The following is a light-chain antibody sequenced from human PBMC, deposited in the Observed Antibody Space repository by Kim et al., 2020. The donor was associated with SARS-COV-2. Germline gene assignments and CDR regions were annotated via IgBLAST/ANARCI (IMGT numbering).Light chain of an antibody. CDR2: GAS. Sequence: LFPVDRATRSGRASQCVASSYLAWYQQKPGQAPSLLFYGASNRANGVPDRFTGSGAGADFTLTISRLESEDFAVYYCQQYGSSPQSFGQGTRLEI. CDR3: QQYGSSPQS. J-gene: IGKJ2*01. V-gene: IGKV3-20*01. CDR1: QCVASSY.